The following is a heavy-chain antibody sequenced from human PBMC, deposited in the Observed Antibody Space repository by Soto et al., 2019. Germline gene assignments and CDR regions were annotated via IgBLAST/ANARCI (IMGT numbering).Heavy chain of an antibody. CDR2: ISDYGRI. CDR3: ARGGLEPFDH. D-gene: IGHD1-1*01. CDR1: GFTFGNYW. V-gene: IGHV3-74*01. Sequence: GGSLRLSCAASGFTFGNYWMHWVRQAPGKGLVWVSRISDYGRINYADSVKDRFIISRDDAKSELYLQLNDSRAEDTAMYYCARGGLEPFDHWGQGALVTVSS. J-gene: IGHJ4*02.